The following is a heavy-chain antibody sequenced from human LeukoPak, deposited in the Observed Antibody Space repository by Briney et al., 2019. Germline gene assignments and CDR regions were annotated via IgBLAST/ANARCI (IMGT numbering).Heavy chain of an antibody. V-gene: IGHV3-53*01. CDR2: IYTGSST. CDR3: ARVPYGNYHYYYMDA. J-gene: IGHJ6*03. Sequence: PGGSLRLSCEASGFTVGTSYMSWVRQAPGKGLEWVSLIYTGSSTYYTNSVKGRFTISRDNSKNTVYLQMNSLRAEDTAVYYCARVPYGNYHYYYMDAWGKGATVSVSS. D-gene: IGHD3-10*01. CDR1: GFTVGTSY.